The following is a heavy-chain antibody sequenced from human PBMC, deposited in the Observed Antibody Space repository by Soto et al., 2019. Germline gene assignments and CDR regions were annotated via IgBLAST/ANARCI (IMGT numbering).Heavy chain of an antibody. CDR1: GYTFTNFG. J-gene: IGHJ4*02. Sequence: QVRLVQSGAEVKKPRASVKVSCETSGYTFTNFGISWVRQAPGQGLEWMGWVTTFNGKTNYAQKFQGRITVTTDTSTSPVYMELRSPISDGTAIYYCGKDRYAYFDPPASDHWGQGTLITVSS. V-gene: IGHV1-18*01. CDR3: GKDRYAYFDPPASDH. D-gene: IGHD3-9*01. CDR2: VTTFNGKT.